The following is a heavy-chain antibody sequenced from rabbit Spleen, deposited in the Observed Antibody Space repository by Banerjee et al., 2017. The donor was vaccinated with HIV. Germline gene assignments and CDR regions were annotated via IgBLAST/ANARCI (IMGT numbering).Heavy chain of an antibody. V-gene: IGHV1S45*01. CDR3: ARDLAGVIGWNFYL. D-gene: IGHD4-1*01. J-gene: IGHJ4*01. CDR2: IYTGSSGST. CDR1: GSDISSNYY. Sequence: QEQLVESGGGLVQPGGSLKLSCTASGSDISSNYYMCWVRQAPGKGLEWIGCIYTGSSGSTYYASWAKGRFTISKTSSTTVTLQMTSLTAADTATYFCARDLAGVIGWNFYLWGPGTLVT.